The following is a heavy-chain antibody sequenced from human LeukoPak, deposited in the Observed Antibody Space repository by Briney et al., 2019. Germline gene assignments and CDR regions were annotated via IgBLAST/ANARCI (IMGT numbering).Heavy chain of an antibody. J-gene: IGHJ3*01. Sequence: SETLSLTCTVSGGSFTTHYWSWIRQPPGRGLEGIGYISYIGSTNYNPSLKSRVTISIDTSKNEVSLMLTSVTAADTAVYYCASDSISMNPFDAWGQGTMVTVSS. CDR2: ISYIGST. CDR1: GGSFTTHY. CDR3: ASDSISMNPFDA. V-gene: IGHV4-59*11. D-gene: IGHD3-22*01.